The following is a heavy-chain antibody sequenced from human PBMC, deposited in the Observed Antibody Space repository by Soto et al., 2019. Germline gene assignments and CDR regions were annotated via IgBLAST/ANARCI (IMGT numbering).Heavy chain of an antibody. CDR3: ARDTSHGVTVGGLDS. D-gene: IGHD2-21*02. CDR1: GFSFGGYN. J-gene: IGHJ4*02. Sequence: GGSLRLSCAASGFSFGGYNMNWVRQAPGKGLEWVSHITSGLTAHYADFVQGRFTISRDNAKNSLYLEMNDLRDEDTAVYYCARDTSHGVTVGGLDSWGQGTLVTVSS. V-gene: IGHV3-48*02. CDR2: ITSGLTA.